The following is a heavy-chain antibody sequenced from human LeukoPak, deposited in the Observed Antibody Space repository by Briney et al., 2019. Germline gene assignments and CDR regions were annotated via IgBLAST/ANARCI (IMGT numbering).Heavy chain of an antibody. CDR3: ARDPNIMVVSRDWYFDL. CDR2: IIPIFGTA. CDR1: GGTFSSYA. D-gene: IGHD2-21*01. Sequence: GASVKVSCKASGGTFSSYAISWVRQAPGQGLEWMGGIIPIFGTANYAQKFQGRVTITADESTSTAYMELSSLRSEDTAVYYCARDPNIMVVSRDWYFDLWGRGALVTVSS. J-gene: IGHJ2*01. V-gene: IGHV1-69*13.